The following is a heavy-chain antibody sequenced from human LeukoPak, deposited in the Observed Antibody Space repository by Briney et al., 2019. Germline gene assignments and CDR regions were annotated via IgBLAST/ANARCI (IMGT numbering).Heavy chain of an antibody. D-gene: IGHD5-12*01. CDR1: GYTFTSYD. Sequence: ASVKVSCKASGYTFTSYDINWVRQATGQGLELMRWINPNSGNTGYAQKFQGRGTITRNTSISTAYMELSSLRSEYTAVYYCAKMGGYADYWGQGTLITVSS. CDR2: INPNSGNT. J-gene: IGHJ4*02. CDR3: AKMGGYADY. V-gene: IGHV1-8*03.